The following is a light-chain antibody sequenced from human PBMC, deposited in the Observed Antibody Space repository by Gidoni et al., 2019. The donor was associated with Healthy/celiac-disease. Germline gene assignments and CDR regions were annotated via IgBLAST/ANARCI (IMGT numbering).Light chain of an antibody. J-gene: IGKJ1*01. CDR2: GAS. CDR3: QQYGSSSGA. V-gene: IGKV3-20*01. CDR1: QAFSNRY. Sequence: ESVLTQSPGTLSLSPGGRATLSCRASQAFSNRYLAWYVQKPGQAPRLRIHGASNRATGTPDRFSGSGSGTDFTLTISRLEPEDFATYYCQQYGSSSGAFGQXTKVEIK.